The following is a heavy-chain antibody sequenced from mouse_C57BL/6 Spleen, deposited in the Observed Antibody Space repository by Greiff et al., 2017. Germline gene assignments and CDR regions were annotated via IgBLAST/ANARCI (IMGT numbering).Heavy chain of an antibody. CDR1: GYTFTSYW. CDR3: ARKGIFATTVVAPDD. J-gene: IGHJ2*01. CDR2: IDPSDSYT. D-gene: IGHD1-1*01. V-gene: IGHV1-69*01. Sequence: VQLQQSGAELVMPGASVKLSCKASGYTFTSYWMHWVKQRPGQGLEWIGEIDPSDSYTNYNQKFKGKSTLTVDKSSSTAYMQLSSLTSEDSAVYYCARKGIFATTVVAPDDWGQGTTLTVSS.